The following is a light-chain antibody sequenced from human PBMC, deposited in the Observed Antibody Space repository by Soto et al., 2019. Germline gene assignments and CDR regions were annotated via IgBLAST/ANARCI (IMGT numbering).Light chain of an antibody. Sequence: DIQMPQSQLTLYASVGDRVTITCRASQIISGDLKWYQQKPGKAPKLLAYGASGLQSGVTSRFSCSASGTDFTLTITNLQPEDFASYCCQQSYSDPFTFGPGTKVDI. V-gene: IGKV1-39*01. CDR3: QQSYSDPFT. J-gene: IGKJ3*01. CDR1: QIISGD. CDR2: GAS.